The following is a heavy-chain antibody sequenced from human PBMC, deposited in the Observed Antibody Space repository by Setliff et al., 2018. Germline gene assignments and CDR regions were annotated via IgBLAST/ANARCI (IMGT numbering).Heavy chain of an antibody. Sequence: VASVKVSCKASGGSFSSFSIHWVRQAPGQGLEWMGWINTKTGDPSYAQGYTGRFAFSLDTSDSTTYLDISTLKAEDSATYFCARADHLVTTTFDYWGQGTLVTVSS. D-gene: IGHD4-17*01. CDR2: INTKTGDP. V-gene: IGHV7-4-1*02. J-gene: IGHJ4*01. CDR3: ARADHLVTTTFDY. CDR1: GGSFSSFS.